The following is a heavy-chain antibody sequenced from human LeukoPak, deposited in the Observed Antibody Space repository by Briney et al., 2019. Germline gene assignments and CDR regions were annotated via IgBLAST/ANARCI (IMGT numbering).Heavy chain of an antibody. CDR1: GFTFGSYA. V-gene: IGHV3-23*01. J-gene: IGHJ4*02. CDR3: AKLLWFGESPPDY. CDR2: ISGSGGST. Sequence: GGSLRLSCAASGFTFGSYAMSWVRQAPGKGLEWVSAISGSGGSTYYADSVKGRFAISRDNSKNTLYLQMNSLRAEDTAVYYCAKLLWFGESPPDYWGQGTLVTVSS. D-gene: IGHD3-10*01.